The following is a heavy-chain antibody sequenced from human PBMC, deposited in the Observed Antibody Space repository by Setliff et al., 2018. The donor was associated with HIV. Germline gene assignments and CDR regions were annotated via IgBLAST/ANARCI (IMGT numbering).Heavy chain of an antibody. Sequence: PGGSLRLSCANSGFTFTDYAMHWVRQAPGKGLECVAVITDDGTGTTYADSVKGRFTISRDDARNTVYLQMNSLRAEDTAVYYCARDLPLSGREGEFDYWGQGTQVTVSS. CDR2: ITDDGTGT. D-gene: IGHD6-19*01. CDR1: GFTFTDYA. CDR3: ARDLPLSGREGEFDY. J-gene: IGHJ4*02. V-gene: IGHV3-30*07.